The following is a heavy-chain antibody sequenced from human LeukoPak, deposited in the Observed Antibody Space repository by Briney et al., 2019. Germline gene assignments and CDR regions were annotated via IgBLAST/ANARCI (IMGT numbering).Heavy chain of an antibody. V-gene: IGHV3-48*04. CDR2: ISASSSVR. CDR3: ARDRGGSYSEIDY. J-gene: IGHJ4*02. Sequence: GGSLRLSCTASEFTFNSYSLNWVRQAPGRGLEWVSFISASSSVRYYADSVKGRFTISRDNAKNSLYLQMSSLRAEDTAVYYCARDRGGSYSEIDYWGQGTLVTVSS. D-gene: IGHD1-26*01. CDR1: EFTFNSYS.